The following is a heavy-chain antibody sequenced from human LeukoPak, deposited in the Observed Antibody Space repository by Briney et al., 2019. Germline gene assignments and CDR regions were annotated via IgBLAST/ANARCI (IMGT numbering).Heavy chain of an antibody. CDR3: ARGSPDFWSGYLIDY. D-gene: IGHD3-3*01. CDR2: INSDGSST. Sequence: GGSLRLSCAASGFTFSSYWMHWVRQAPGKGLVWVSRINSDGSSTSYADSVKCRFTISRDNAKNTLYLQMNSLRAEDTAVYYCARGSPDFWSGYLIDYWGQGTLVTVSS. CDR1: GFTFSSYW. J-gene: IGHJ4*02. V-gene: IGHV3-74*01.